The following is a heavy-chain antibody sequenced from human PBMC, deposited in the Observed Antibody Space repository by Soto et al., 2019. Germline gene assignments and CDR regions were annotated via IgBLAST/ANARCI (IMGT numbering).Heavy chain of an antibody. J-gene: IGHJ4*02. D-gene: IGHD3-22*01. CDR3: ARPVSQWLSERYYFDY. V-gene: IGHV1-69*12. Sequence: QVQLLQSGAEVRKPGSSVKISCRTSGGTFNIHAINWVRQTPGQGLEWMGGIIPMFNTANYAQKFEGRITITADESTSTAYRELSSLKAEDTAVYYCARPVSQWLSERYYFDYWGQGTLVTVSS. CDR1: GGTFNIHA. CDR2: IIPMFNTA.